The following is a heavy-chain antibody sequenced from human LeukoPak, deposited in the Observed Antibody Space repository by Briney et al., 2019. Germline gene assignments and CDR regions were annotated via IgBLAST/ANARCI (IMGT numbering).Heavy chain of an antibody. V-gene: IGHV1-46*01. CDR1: GYTFPSYY. J-gene: IGHJ4*02. D-gene: IGHD3-22*01. Sequence: SVKVSCKASGYTFPSYYMHWVRQAPAQGLEWMGIINPSGGSTNHAQKFQGRVTMTRDTSTSTVYMELSSLRSEDTAVYYCARDRRYDSSGYPLDYWGRGTLVTVSS. CDR3: ARDRRYDSSGYPLDY. CDR2: INPSGGST.